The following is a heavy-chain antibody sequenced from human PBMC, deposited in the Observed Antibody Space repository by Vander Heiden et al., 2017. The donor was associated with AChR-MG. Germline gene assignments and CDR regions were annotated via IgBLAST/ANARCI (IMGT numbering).Heavy chain of an antibody. V-gene: IGHV3-30*02. CDR1: GFTFSSYG. D-gene: IGHD4-17*01. CDR3: AKDYYGGKWYFDY. CDR2: IQYDGSNK. Sequence: QVQLVESGGGVVQPGGSLRLSCAASGFTFSSYGMHWVRQAPGKGLEWVAFIQYDGSNKYYADSVKGRFTISRDNSKNTLYLQVTSLRAEDTAVYYCAKDYYGGKWYFDYWGQGTLVTVSS. J-gene: IGHJ4*02.